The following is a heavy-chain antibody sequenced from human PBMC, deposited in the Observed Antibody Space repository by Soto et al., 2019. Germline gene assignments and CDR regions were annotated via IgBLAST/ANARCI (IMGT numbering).Heavy chain of an antibody. CDR1: GGTFSSYA. J-gene: IGHJ4*02. D-gene: IGHD3-3*01. CDR2: IIPIFGTA. V-gene: IGHV1-69*13. CDR3: ARMFHYDLWSGTPYYFEY. Sequence: SVKVSCKASGGTFSSYAISWVRQAPGQGLEWMGGIIPIFGTANYAQKFQGRVTITADESTSTAYMELSSLRSEDTAVYYCARMFHYDLWSGTPYYFEYWGQGTLVTVSS.